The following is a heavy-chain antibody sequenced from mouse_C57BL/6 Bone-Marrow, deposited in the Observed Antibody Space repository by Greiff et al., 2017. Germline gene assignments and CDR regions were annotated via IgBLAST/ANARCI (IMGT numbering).Heavy chain of an antibody. CDR1: GYTFTSYW. J-gene: IGHJ2*01. Sequence: QVQLQQSGAELVMPGASVKLSCKASGYTFTSYWMHWVKQRPGQGLEWIGEIDPSDSYTNYNQKFKGKSTLTVDKSSSTAYMQLSSLTSEDSAVYYCARWGARGLRFDYWGQGTTLTVSS. CDR2: IDPSDSYT. CDR3: ARWGARGLRFDY. V-gene: IGHV1-69*01. D-gene: IGHD2-2*01.